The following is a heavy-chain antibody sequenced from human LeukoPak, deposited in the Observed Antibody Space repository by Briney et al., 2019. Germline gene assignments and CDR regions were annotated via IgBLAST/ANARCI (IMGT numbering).Heavy chain of an antibody. D-gene: IGHD4-17*01. J-gene: IGHJ4*02. CDR2: ISAYNGNT. CDR1: GYTFTSYG. CDR3: ARAVYGELFFGDY. Sequence: ASVKVSCKASGYTFTSYGISWVRQAPGQGLEWMGWISAYNGNTNYAQKLQGRVTMTTDTSTSTAYVELRSLRSDDTAVYYCARAVYGELFFGDYWGQGTLVTVSS. V-gene: IGHV1-18*01.